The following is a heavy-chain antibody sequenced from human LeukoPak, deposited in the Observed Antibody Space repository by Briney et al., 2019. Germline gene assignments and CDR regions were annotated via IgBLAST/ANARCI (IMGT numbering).Heavy chain of an antibody. J-gene: IGHJ5*02. CDR2: ISGTSGTA. D-gene: IGHD2/OR15-2a*01. V-gene: IGHV3-23*01. Sequence: PGGSLRLSCAASGFTFNSYAMTWVRHGAGRGLEWVSTISGTSGTASYADSVEGRFSISRDDSKNTVYLQMNSLRVEDTAVYFCARVQPDNNDEYNWFDPWGQGTQVTVSS. CDR3: ARVQPDNNDEYNWFDP. CDR1: GFTFNSYA.